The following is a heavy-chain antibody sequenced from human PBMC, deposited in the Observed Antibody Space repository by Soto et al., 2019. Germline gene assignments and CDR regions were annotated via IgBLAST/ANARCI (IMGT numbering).Heavy chain of an antibody. CDR2: ISAFNGNT. D-gene: IGHD6-19*01. J-gene: IGHJ6*03. Sequence: QDQLVQSGAEVKKPGASVTVSCKASGYSFTNYGVTWVRQAPGQRLEWMGWISAFNGNTHYAQNLQGRVTMTTDASTSTSYMELRSLRSDGTAVYYCARDRGVAPPVAGNTHYYYDLDVWGTGPRVTVSS. V-gene: IGHV1-18*01. CDR3: ARDRGVAPPVAGNTHYYYDLDV. CDR1: GYSFTNYG.